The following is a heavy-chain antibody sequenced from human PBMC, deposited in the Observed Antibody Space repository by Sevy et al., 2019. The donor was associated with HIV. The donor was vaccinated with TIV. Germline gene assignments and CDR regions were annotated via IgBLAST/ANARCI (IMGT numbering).Heavy chain of an antibody. V-gene: IGHV3-23*01. Sequence: GGSLRLSCAASGFTFSSYAMSWVRQAPGKGLEWVSAISGSGGSTYYADSVKGRFTISRDNSKNTLYLQMNSLRAEDTAVYYCARDIRVSGWFFFDYWGQGTLVTVSS. CDR1: GFTFSSYA. D-gene: IGHD6-19*01. CDR3: ARDIRVSGWFFFDY. J-gene: IGHJ4*02. CDR2: ISGSGGST.